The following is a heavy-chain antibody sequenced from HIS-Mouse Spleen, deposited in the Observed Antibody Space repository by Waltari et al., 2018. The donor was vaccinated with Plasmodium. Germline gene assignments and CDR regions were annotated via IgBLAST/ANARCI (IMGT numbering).Heavy chain of an antibody. CDR3: ASSWYWYFDL. CDR1: GFPFGSYW. J-gene: IGHJ2*01. Sequence: EVQLVESGGGLVQPGVSLRLPCAASGFPFGSYWRSWVRQAPGKGLEWVANIKQDGSEKYYVDSVKGRFTISRDNAKNSLYLQMNSLRAEDTAVYYCASSWYWYFDLWGRGTLVTVSS. D-gene: IGHD6-13*01. V-gene: IGHV3-7*01. CDR2: IKQDGSEK.